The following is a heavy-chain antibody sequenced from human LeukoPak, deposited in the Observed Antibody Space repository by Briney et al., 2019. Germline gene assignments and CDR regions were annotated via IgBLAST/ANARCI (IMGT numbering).Heavy chain of an antibody. V-gene: IGHV3-74*01. D-gene: IGHD5-12*01. CDR2: INSDGSST. J-gene: IGHJ4*02. CDR3: AREVTRGYSGYDYLFFDY. Sequence: GGSLRLSCAASGFTFDDYAMHWVRQAPGKGLVWVSRINSDGSSTSYADSVKGRFTISRDNAKNTLYLQMNSLRAEDTAVYYCAREVTRGYSGYDYLFFDYWGQGTLVTVSS. CDR1: GFTFDDYA.